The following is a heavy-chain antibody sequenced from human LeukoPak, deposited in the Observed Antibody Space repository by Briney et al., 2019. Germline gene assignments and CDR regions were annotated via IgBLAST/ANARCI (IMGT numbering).Heavy chain of an antibody. CDR3: ARDGVDGGYYYYYMDV. V-gene: IGHV3-30*17. CDR2: ISYDGSNK. Sequence: PGRSLRLSCAASGFTFSSYAMHWVRRAPGKGLEWVAVISYDGSNKYYADSVKGRFTISRDNSKNTLYLQMNSLRAEDTAVYYCARDGVDGGYYYYYMDVWGKGTTVTVSS. CDR1: GFTFSSYA. D-gene: IGHD3-10*01. J-gene: IGHJ6*03.